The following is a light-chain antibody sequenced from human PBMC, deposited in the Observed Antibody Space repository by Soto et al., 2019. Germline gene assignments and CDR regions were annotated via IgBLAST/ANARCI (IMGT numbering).Light chain of an antibody. V-gene: IGLV1-47*01. CDR1: HSRSGSNY. Sequence: QSVLPQPPSASGTPGQRVTISCSTSHSRSGSNYVYWYKQLPGAAPKLLIYRNDQRPSGVPDRFSGSKSGTSAALAISGLRSEDEGDYFCAKWDDSLRVYVFGSGTKVTVL. J-gene: IGLJ1*01. CDR3: AKWDDSLRVYV. CDR2: RND.